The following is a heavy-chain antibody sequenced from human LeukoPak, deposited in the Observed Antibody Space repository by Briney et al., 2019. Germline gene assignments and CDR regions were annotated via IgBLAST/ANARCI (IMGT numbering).Heavy chain of an antibody. Sequence: GSLRLSCAASGFTLSSYGMHWVRQAPGKGLEWVAVTSYDGSNKYYADSVKGRFTISRDNSKSTVSLQMNSLRTEDTAVYYCVRGSGTYYPFDHWGQGTLVTVSS. D-gene: IGHD1-26*01. J-gene: IGHJ4*02. CDR1: GFTLSSYG. V-gene: IGHV3-30-3*01. CDR3: VRGSGTYYPFDH. CDR2: TSYDGSNK.